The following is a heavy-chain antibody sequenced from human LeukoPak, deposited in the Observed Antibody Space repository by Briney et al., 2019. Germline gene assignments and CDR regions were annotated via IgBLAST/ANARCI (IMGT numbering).Heavy chain of an antibody. CDR1: GYSFTSNW. D-gene: IGHD1-26*01. CDR2: IYTGDSDT. V-gene: IGHV5-51*01. Sequence: GEPLHFSAKASGYSFTSNWIGWLRQMPGKDREWMGIIYTGDSDTSYSPSFQGQVTISAAKSISTAYLQSSSLKASDAALFYCAGLRSGSYLDYWGQGTLVTVSS. J-gene: IGHJ4*02. CDR3: AGLRSGSYLDY.